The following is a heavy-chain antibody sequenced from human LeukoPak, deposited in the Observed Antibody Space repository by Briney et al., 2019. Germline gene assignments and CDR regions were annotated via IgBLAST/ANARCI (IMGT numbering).Heavy chain of an antibody. J-gene: IGHJ3*02. Sequence: SETLSLTCNVSGASIRSGRFHWSWIRQPAGKGPQWIGRISLSGNIDYNPSLWGRLTLSLDTSNNQFSLKLTSMTAADTAMYYCARLRLPATLGAFDIWGQGTMVTVSS. V-gene: IGHV4-61*02. CDR2: ISLSGNI. D-gene: IGHD5-12*01. CDR3: ARLRLPATLGAFDI. CDR1: GASIRSGRFH.